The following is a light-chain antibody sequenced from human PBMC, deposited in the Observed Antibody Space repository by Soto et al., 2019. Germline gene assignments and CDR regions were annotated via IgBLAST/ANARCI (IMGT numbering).Light chain of an antibody. Sequence: EIVMTQSPATLSVSPGERTTLSCRASQSLSNHLAWYQQKPGQAPRLLIYFTSTRATGIPARFSGSGSGTDFTLTIGSLQSEDFAVYYCQQYNTWPLTFGGGTKVE. J-gene: IGKJ4*01. CDR2: FTS. CDR3: QQYNTWPLT. V-gene: IGKV3-15*01. CDR1: QSLSNH.